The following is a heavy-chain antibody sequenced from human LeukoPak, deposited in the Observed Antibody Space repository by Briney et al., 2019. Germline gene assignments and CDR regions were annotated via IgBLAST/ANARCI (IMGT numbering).Heavy chain of an antibody. J-gene: IGHJ6*03. CDR3: ARISHYYMDV. CDR2: IYTSGST. Sequence: SQTLSLTCTVSGGSISSGSYYWSWIRQPAGKGLEWIGRIYTSGSTNYNPSLKSRVTISVDTSKNQFSLKLSSVTAADTAVYYCARISHYYMDVWGKGTTVTVSS. V-gene: IGHV4-61*02. CDR1: GGSISSGSYY.